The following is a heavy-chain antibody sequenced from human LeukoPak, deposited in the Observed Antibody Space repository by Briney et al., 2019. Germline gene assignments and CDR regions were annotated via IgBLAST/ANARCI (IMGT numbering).Heavy chain of an antibody. Sequence: PGGSLRLSCAASEFMFSNYWMSWVRQAPGKGLEWVATINQDGTEKYYTDSVKGRFTISRDNAKNSLYLQMNSLRAEDTAVYYCARERQLVDFDYWGQGTLVTVSS. D-gene: IGHD6-13*01. V-gene: IGHV3-7*01. CDR3: ARERQLVDFDY. J-gene: IGHJ4*02. CDR1: EFMFSNYW. CDR2: INQDGTEK.